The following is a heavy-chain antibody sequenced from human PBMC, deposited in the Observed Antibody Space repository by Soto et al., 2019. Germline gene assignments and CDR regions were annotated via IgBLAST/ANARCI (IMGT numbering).Heavy chain of an antibody. V-gene: IGHV1-69*13. CDR2: IIPVFGTV. CDR3: AKVMAAAGYDS. CDR1: GGTFGNSA. Sequence: SVKVSCKASGGTFGNSAISWVRQDPGQGLEWMGGIIPVFGTVNYAQKFEGRVTITADESTSTVFMEMSRLTSEDTAVYYCAKVMAAAGYDSWGQGTLVTVSS. J-gene: IGHJ4*02. D-gene: IGHD3-16*01.